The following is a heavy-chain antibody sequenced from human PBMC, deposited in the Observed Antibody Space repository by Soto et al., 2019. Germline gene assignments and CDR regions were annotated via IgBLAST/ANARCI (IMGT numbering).Heavy chain of an antibody. V-gene: IGHV4-39*07. D-gene: IGHD2-15*01. J-gene: IGHJ4*02. CDR1: GGSISSSSFH. CDR3: ARDGRLGRGLDY. Sequence: SETLSPTCTVSGGSISSSSFHWGWIRQPAGQGLDWMWSISYSASPYYSPSLKSRVTISVVTSKHQSSLKLSSVTAADTAVYYFARDGRLGRGLDYWGQGTLVTVSS. CDR2: ISYSASP.